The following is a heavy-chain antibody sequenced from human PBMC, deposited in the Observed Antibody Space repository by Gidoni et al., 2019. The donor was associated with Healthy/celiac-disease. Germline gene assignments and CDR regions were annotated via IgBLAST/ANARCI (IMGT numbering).Heavy chain of an antibody. CDR3: ARTRSNYDSSGCADY. CDR2: IIPIFGTA. V-gene: IGHV1-69*01. D-gene: IGHD3-22*01. J-gene: IGHJ4*02. Sequence: QVQLVQSGAEVKKPGSSVTVSCKASGGPFSSYAISWGRQAPGQGLEWMGGIIPIFGTANYAQKFQGRVTITADESTSTAYMELSSLRSEDTAVYYCARTRSNYDSSGCADYWGQGTLVTVSS. CDR1: GGPFSSYA.